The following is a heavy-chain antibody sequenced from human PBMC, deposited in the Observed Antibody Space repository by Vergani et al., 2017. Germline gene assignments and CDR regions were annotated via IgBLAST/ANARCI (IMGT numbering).Heavy chain of an antibody. CDR2: IYYSGST. J-gene: IGHJ4*02. V-gene: IGHV4-31*03. Sequence: QVQLEESGPGLVKPSETLSLTCTVSGGSISSGGYYWSWIRQHPGKGLEWIGYIYYSGSTYYNPSLKSRVTISVDTSKNQFSLKLSAVTAADTAVYYFASSYYESSGYDDYWGQGTLVTVSS. D-gene: IGHD3-22*01. CDR1: GGSISSGGYY. CDR3: ASSYYESSGYDDY.